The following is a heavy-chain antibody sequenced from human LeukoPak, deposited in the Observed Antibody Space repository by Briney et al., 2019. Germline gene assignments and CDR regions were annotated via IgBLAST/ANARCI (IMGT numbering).Heavy chain of an antibody. CDR3: VKDDLFYYDSSDYPH. D-gene: IGHD3-22*01. J-gene: IGHJ4*02. CDR1: GLTFRSYA. V-gene: IGHV3-64D*09. CDR2: ISNNGGNT. Sequence: GGSLRLSCSASGLTFRSYAMHWARQAPGKGLQYVSAISNNGGNTYYEDSVKGRFTISRDNSKNTLYLQMSSLRAEDTAVYYCVKDDLFYYDSSDYPHWGQGTLVTVSS.